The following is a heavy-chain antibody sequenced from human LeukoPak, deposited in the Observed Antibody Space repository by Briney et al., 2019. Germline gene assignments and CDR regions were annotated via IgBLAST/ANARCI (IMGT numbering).Heavy chain of an antibody. CDR1: GYTFTGYY. D-gene: IGHD3-3*01. CDR2: INPNSGGT. Sequence: ASVKVSCKASGYTFTGYYMHWVRQAPGQGLGWMGWINPNSGGTNYAQKFQGRVTMTRDTSISTAYMELSRLRSDDTAVYYCARESDYDFWSGYIWFDPWGQGTLVTVSS. CDR3: ARESDYDFWSGYIWFDP. J-gene: IGHJ5*02. V-gene: IGHV1-2*02.